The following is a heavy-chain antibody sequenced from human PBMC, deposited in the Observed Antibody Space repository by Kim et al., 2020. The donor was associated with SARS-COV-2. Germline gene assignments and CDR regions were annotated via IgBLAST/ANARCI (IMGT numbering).Heavy chain of an antibody. CDR3: ARSYGDYEKSDH. Sequence: GESLKISCKGSGYKFTNYWIGWVRQMPGKGLECMGIIYPDDSDTRYSPSFQGQVTISADKSINTAYLQWSSLKASDTAMYYCARSYGDYEKSDHWGQGTLLTVSS. CDR2: IYPDDSDT. CDR1: GYKFTNYW. J-gene: IGHJ4*02. V-gene: IGHV5-51*01. D-gene: IGHD4-17*01.